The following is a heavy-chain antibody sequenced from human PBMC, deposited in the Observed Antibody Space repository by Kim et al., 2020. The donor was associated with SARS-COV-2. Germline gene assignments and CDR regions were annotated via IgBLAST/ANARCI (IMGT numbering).Heavy chain of an antibody. D-gene: IGHD2-2*01. J-gene: IGHJ6*02. Sequence: KLQGRVTMTPDTSTSTAYMELRSLRSDDTAVYYCARVEGSFHIVVVGMDVWGQGTTVTVSS. V-gene: IGHV1-18*01. CDR3: ARVEGSFHIVVVGMDV.